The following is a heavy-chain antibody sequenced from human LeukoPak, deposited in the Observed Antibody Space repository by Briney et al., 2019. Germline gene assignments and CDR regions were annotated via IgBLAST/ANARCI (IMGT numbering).Heavy chain of an antibody. V-gene: IGHV1-46*01. CDR3: ARVATGRTLDY. CDR1: VYIFTDYY. J-gene: IGHJ4*02. D-gene: IGHD1-1*01. CDR2: INPSDGGT. Sequence: ASLNVSCKASVYIFTDYYIHSVRQAPGQSLEWMGVINPSDGGTISAPALQGRVTMTRDTATSTVYMELSSLRSEDTAVYYCARVATGRTLDYWGQGTLVTVSS.